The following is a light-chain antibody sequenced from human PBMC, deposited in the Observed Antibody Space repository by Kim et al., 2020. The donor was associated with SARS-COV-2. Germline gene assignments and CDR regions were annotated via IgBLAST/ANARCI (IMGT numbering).Light chain of an antibody. Sequence: QSALTQPASVSGSPGQSITISCTGTSSDVGGYNYVSWYQQHPGKAPKLMIYDVSKRPSGVSNRFSGSKSGSTASLTISGLQAEDEADYYCSSYTSSSTFGVLGGGTQLTVL. CDR3: SSYTSSSTFGV. CDR2: DVS. CDR1: SSDVGGYNY. J-gene: IGLJ3*02. V-gene: IGLV2-14*03.